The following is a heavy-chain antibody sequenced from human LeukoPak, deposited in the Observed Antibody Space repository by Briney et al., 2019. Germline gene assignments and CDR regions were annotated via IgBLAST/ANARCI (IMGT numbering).Heavy chain of an antibody. CDR1: GFTFSSYA. V-gene: IGHV3-23*01. D-gene: IGHD6-19*01. CDR2: ISGSGGST. Sequence: GGSLRLSCTASGFTFSSYAMSWVRPAPGKGLEWVSAISGSGGSTYYADSVKGRFTISRDNSKNTLYLQMNSLRAEDTAVYYCAKEKDGWGSGWYFDYWGQGTLVTVSS. J-gene: IGHJ4*02. CDR3: AKEKDGWGSGWYFDY.